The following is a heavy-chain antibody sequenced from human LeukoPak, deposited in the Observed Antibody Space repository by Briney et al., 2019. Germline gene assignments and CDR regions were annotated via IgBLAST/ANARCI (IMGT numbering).Heavy chain of an antibody. CDR2: ISSSGSTI. CDR1: GFTFSDYY. CDR3: ARVPRYCSSTSCYYYGMDV. J-gene: IGHJ6*02. D-gene: IGHD2-2*01. V-gene: IGHV3-11*01. Sequence: GRSLRLSCAASGFTFSDYYMSWIRQAPGKGLEWVSYISSSGSTIYYADSVKGRFTISRDNAKNSLYLQMNSLRAEDTAVYYCARVPRYCSSTSCYYYGMDVWGQGTTVTVSS.